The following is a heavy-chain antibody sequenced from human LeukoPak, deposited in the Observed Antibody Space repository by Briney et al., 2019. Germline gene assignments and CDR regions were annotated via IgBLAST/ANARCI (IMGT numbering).Heavy chain of an antibody. CDR2: ISSSSSYI. J-gene: IGHJ4*02. D-gene: IGHD6-19*01. Sequence: GGSLRLSCAASGFTFSSYSMNWVRQAPGKGLEWVSSISSSSSYIYYADSVKGRFTISRDNAKNSLYLQMNSLRAEDTAVYYCARDSLLSSGWRLDYWGQGTLVTVSS. CDR1: GFTFSSYS. CDR3: ARDSLLSSGWRLDY. V-gene: IGHV3-21*01.